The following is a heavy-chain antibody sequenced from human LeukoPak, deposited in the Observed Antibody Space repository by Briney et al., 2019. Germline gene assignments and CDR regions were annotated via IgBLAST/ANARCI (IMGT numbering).Heavy chain of an antibody. CDR1: GFTFSSYA. CDR2: ISGSGGST. J-gene: IGHJ6*03. D-gene: IGHD2-8*01. Sequence: GGSLRLSCAASGFTFSSYAMSWVRQAPGKGLEWVSAISGSGGSTYYADSVKGRFTISRDNAKNSLYLQMNSLRAEDTAMYYCARARAGVYMDVWGKGTTVTVSS. CDR3: ARARAGVYMDV. V-gene: IGHV3-23*01.